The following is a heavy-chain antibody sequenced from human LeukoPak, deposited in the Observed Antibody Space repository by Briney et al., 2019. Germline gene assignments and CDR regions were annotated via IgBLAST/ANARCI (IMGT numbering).Heavy chain of an antibody. V-gene: IGHV1-2*06. CDR2: INPNSGDP. D-gene: IGHD2-8*01. CDR3: ARSARHCNNGVCGTDYYIDL. CDR1: GGTFSSYA. J-gene: IGHJ6*03. Sequence: ASVKVSCKASGGTFSSYAISWVRQAPGQGLEWMGRINPNSGDPNYPQKFQGRVTMTRDTSISTAYMEMSSLTSDDTAVYYCARSARHCNNGVCGTDYYIDLWGKGTTVIVSS.